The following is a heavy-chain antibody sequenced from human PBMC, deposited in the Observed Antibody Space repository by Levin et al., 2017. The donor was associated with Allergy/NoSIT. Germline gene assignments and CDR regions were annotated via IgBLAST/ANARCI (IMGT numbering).Heavy chain of an antibody. CDR3: AREIRGADNWKNGKDYYYYGVDV. J-gene: IGHJ6*02. Sequence: SETLSLTCVVSGGSISSGHWWSWVRQPPGKGLEWIGEIDHSGSTSYNPSLKGRVTLSIDKSQKQFALTLSSVTAADTAVYYCAREIRGADNWKNGKDYYYYGVDVWGQGTAVTVSS. CDR1: GGSISSGHW. D-gene: IGHD1/OR15-1a*01. CDR2: IDHSGST. V-gene: IGHV4-4*02.